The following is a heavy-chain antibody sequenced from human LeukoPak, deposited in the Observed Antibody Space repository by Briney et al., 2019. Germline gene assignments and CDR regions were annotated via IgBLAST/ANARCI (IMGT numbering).Heavy chain of an antibody. CDR2: IYYSGST. V-gene: IGHV4-39*07. Sequence: PSETLSLTCSVSGGSISSSSHYWGWIRQPPGKGLEWIGSIYYSGSTYYNPSLKSRVTISVDTFKNQFSLKLSSVTAADTAVYYCARVRKGTMVRGVIISRYYYGMDVWGQGTTVTVSS. J-gene: IGHJ6*02. CDR1: GGSISSSSHY. D-gene: IGHD3-10*01. CDR3: ARVRKGTMVRGVIISRYYYGMDV.